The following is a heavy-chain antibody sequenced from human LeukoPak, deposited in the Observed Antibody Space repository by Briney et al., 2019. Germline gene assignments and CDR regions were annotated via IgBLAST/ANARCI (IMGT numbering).Heavy chain of an antibody. Sequence: GASVNVSCKASGFTFTGYYIHWVRQAPGQGLEWMGWINLNSGGTNYAQKFQGWVTMTRDTSISTAYMELSRLRPDDTAVYYCATGHSYVAVAGSRKFDYWGQGTLVTVSS. V-gene: IGHV1-2*04. CDR3: ATGHSYVAVAGSRKFDY. CDR1: GFTFTGYY. CDR2: INLNSGGT. D-gene: IGHD6-19*01. J-gene: IGHJ4*02.